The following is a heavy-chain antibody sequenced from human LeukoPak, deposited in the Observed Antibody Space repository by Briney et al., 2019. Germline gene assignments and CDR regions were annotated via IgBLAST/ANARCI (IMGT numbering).Heavy chain of an antibody. CDR1: GYTFTSYA. CDR3: ARDGTTELALYDY. CDR2: ISAYNGNT. V-gene: IGHV1-18*01. Sequence: ASVKVSCKASGYTFTSYAMNWVRQAPGQGLEWMGWISAYNGNTDYAQKFQGRVTMTTDTSTSTAYMELRSLRSDDTAVYYCARDGTTELALYDYWGQGTLVTVSS. D-gene: IGHD4-17*01. J-gene: IGHJ4*02.